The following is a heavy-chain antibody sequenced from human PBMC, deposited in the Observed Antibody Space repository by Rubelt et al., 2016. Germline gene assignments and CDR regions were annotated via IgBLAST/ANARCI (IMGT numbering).Heavy chain of an antibody. Sequence: QLQLQESGPGLVKPSETLSLTCTVSGGSISSSSYYWGWIRQPPGKGLEWIGSIYYSGSTYYNPSLKGRVTISVDTSKNQFSLKLSSVTAADTAVYYCARILHGGDQAVWFDPWGQGTLVTVSS. D-gene: IGHD4-23*01. J-gene: IGHJ5*02. CDR3: ARILHGGDQAVWFDP. CDR1: GGSISSSSYY. CDR2: IYYSGST. V-gene: IGHV4-39*01.